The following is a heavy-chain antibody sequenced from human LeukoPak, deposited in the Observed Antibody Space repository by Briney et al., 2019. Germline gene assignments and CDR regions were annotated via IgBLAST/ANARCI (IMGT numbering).Heavy chain of an antibody. D-gene: IGHD4-23*01. J-gene: IGHJ4*02. CDR1: GGSFSGYY. Sequence: SETLSLTCAVYGGSFSGYYWSWIRQPPWKGLEWIGEINHSGSTNYNPSLKSRVTISVDTSKNQFSLKLSSVTAADTAVYYCARGPNYGGNSKDFDYWGQGTLVTVSS. CDR2: INHSGST. V-gene: IGHV4-34*01. CDR3: ARGPNYGGNSKDFDY.